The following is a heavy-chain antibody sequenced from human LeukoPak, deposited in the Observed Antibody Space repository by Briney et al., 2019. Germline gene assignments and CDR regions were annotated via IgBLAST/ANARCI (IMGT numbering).Heavy chain of an antibody. J-gene: IGHJ4*02. V-gene: IGHV3-11*04. CDR1: GFTFSDYY. CDR2: ISSSGNTK. D-gene: IGHD6-19*01. Sequence: GGSLRLSCAGSGFTFSDYYMSWIRQAPGKGLEWVSYISSSGNTKYYADSVKGRFTISRDNAKNSLSLQMNSLRAEDTAVYYCAIDGRSAWFVPYWGQGTLVTASS. CDR3: AIDGRSAWFVPY.